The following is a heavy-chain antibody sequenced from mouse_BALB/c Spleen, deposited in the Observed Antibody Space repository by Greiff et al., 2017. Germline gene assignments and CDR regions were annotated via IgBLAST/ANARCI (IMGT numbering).Heavy chain of an antibody. D-gene: IGHD1-1*01. Sequence: VQLQQPGAELVKPGASVKLSCKASGYTFTSYWMHWVKQRPGQGLEWIGEINPSNGRTNFNEKFKSKATLTVDKSSSTAYMQLSSLTSEDSAVYYCTTYYYGRWYFDYWGQGTTLTVSS. V-gene: IGHV1S81*02. CDR3: TTYYYGRWYFDY. CDR1: GYTFTSYW. J-gene: IGHJ2*01. CDR2: INPSNGRT.